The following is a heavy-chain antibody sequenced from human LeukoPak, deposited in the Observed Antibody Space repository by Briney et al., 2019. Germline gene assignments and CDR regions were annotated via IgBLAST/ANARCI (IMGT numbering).Heavy chain of an antibody. CDR3: ARVVLAVAGAPLAFHP. J-gene: IGHJ5*02. CDR1: GFTFSDYY. V-gene: IGHV3-11*04. D-gene: IGHD6-13*01. CDR2: IGTSGSSI. Sequence: GGSLRLSCAASGFTFSDYYMTWIRQAPGKGLEWVSGIGTSGSSIYYADSVKGRFTISRDNSKNSLYLQMNSLRADDTAVYYCARVVLAVAGAPLAFHPWGHGAMVTVSS.